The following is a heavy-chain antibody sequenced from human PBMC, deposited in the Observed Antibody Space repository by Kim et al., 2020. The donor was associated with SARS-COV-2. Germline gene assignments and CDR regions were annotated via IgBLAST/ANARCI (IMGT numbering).Heavy chain of an antibody. V-gene: IGHV3-49*02. CDR2: KAHGGTP. CDR3: TNERY. J-gene: IGHJ4*02. Sequence: KAHGGTPEYAASLRGRFAISRDDYKSIAYLQMNSLKTEDTAVYYCTNERYWGQGTLVTVSS.